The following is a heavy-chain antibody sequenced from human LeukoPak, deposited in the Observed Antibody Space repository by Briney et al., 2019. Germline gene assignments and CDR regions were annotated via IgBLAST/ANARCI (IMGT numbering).Heavy chain of an antibody. D-gene: IGHD2-2*01. V-gene: IGHV4-34*01. CDR2: INHSGST. CDR3: ARTDRGYCSSTSCYGPYFDY. J-gene: IGHJ4*02. Sequence: SETLSLTCAVYGGSFSGYYWSWIRQPPGKGLEWIGEINHSGSTNYNPSLKSRVTISVDTSKNQFSLKLSSVTAADTAVYYCARTDRGYCSSTSCYGPYFDYWGQGTLVTVSS. CDR1: GGSFSGYY.